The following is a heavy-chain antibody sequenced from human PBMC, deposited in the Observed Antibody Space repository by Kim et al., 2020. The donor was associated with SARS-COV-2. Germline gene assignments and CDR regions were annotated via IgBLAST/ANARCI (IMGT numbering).Heavy chain of an antibody. J-gene: IGHJ6*02. Sequence: SETLSLTCAVYGGSFSGYYWSWIRQPPGKGLEWIGEINHSGSTNYNPSLKSRVTISVDTSKNQFSLKLSSVTAADTAVYYCARVRVAVAGPPAPSQLRVQGRAYYGMDVWGQGTTVTVSS. D-gene: IGHD6-19*01. CDR3: ARVRVAVAGPPAPSQLRVQGRAYYGMDV. V-gene: IGHV4-34*01. CDR2: INHSGST. CDR1: GGSFSGYY.